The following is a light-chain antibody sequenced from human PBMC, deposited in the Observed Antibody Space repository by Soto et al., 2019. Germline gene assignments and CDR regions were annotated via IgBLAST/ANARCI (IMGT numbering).Light chain of an antibody. J-gene: IGKJ2*01. V-gene: IGKV1-9*01. CDR2: AAS. CDR1: QGISSY. CDR3: QQLNSYPDT. Sequence: DIQLTQSPSFLSASVGDRVTITCRASQGISSYLAWYQQKPGRAPKLLFYAASNLQSGVPSRFSGSGSVTEFTLTISSQQPEDFATYYCQQLNSYPDTFGQGTKLEIK.